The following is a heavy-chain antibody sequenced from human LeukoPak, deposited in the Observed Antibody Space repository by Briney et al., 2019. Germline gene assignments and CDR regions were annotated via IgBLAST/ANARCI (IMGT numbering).Heavy chain of an antibody. D-gene: IGHD5-12*01. CDR2: INHSGST. J-gene: IGHJ3*02. CDR1: GGSFSGYY. CDR3: ARDAYSGYDRNDAFDI. Sequence: PSETLSLTCAVYGGSFSGYYWSWIRQPPGKGLEWIGEINHSGSTNYNPSLKSRVTISVDTSKNQFSLKLSSVTAADTAVYYCARDAYSGYDRNDAFDIWGQGTMVTVSS. V-gene: IGHV4-34*01.